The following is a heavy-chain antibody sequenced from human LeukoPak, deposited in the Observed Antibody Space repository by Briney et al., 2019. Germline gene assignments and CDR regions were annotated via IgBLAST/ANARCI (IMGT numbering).Heavy chain of an antibody. D-gene: IGHD5-18*01. V-gene: IGHV4-61*02. CDR3: AREDVDTVSDY. CDR1: GASISRGTNH. Sequence: SQTLSLTCSVSGASISRGTNHWGWLRQAAGTGLEWLGRIYSSGAPSDNPSLQSRVTISGDTSKTQFALKLTSVTAADTAVYYCAREDVDTVSDYWGQGILVTVSS. J-gene: IGHJ4*02. CDR2: IYSSGAP.